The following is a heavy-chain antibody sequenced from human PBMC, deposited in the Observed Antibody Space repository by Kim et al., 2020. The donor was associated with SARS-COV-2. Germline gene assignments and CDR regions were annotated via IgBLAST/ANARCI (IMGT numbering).Heavy chain of an antibody. D-gene: IGHD1-1*01. Sequence: GGSLRLSCAASGFTFSSYWMHWVRQGPGKGLVWVSRINSDGSSTSYAGSVKGRFTISRDNAKTTLYLQMNSLRAEDTAVYFCARADSSMYNIRNNWGSMFDPWGQGTLVTVSS. CDR3: ARADSSMYNIRNNWGSMFDP. V-gene: IGHV3-74*01. CDR2: INSDGSST. J-gene: IGHJ5*02. CDR1: GFTFSSYW.